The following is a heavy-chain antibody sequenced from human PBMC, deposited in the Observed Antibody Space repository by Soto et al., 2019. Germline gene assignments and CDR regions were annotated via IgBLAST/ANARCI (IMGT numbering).Heavy chain of an antibody. CDR1: GYTFSSYT. D-gene: IGHD5-18*01. V-gene: IGHV1-69*09. Sequence: QVQLVQSGAEVKKPGASVKVSCKASGYTFSSYTISWVRQAPGQGLEWMGRIIPILGIANYAQKFQGRVTITADKSTSTAYMELSSLRSDDTAVYYCARDQRGYSDAFDIWGQGTMVTVSS. J-gene: IGHJ3*02. CDR3: ARDQRGYSDAFDI. CDR2: IIPILGIA.